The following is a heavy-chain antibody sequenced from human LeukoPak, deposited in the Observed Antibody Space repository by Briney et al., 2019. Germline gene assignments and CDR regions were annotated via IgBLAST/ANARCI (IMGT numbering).Heavy chain of an antibody. D-gene: IGHD3-22*01. CDR3: AKNAWYYYDSSGFDY. CDR1: GFTFSSYA. Sequence: GGSLRLSCAASGFTFSSYAMHWVRQAPGKGLEWVSAISGSGGSTYYADSVKGRFTISRDNSKNTLYLQMNSLRAEDTAVYYCAKNAWYYYDSSGFDYWGQGTLVIVSS. CDR2: ISGSGGST. J-gene: IGHJ4*02. V-gene: IGHV3-23*01.